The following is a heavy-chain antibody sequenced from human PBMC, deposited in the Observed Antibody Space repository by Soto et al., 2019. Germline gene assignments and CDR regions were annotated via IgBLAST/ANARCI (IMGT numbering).Heavy chain of an antibody. CDR2: IFYSGNT. Sequence: SETLSLTCTVSGGSISSSDYWSWIRQHPGKGLEWTGYIFYSGNTYYNPSLKSRVTISVDTSKNQFSLKLSSVTAADTAVYYCARDSDSNAYYYYGMDVWGQGITVTVSS. J-gene: IGHJ6*02. D-gene: IGHD4-4*01. CDR3: ARDSDSNAYYYYGMDV. V-gene: IGHV4-31*03. CDR1: GGSISSSDY.